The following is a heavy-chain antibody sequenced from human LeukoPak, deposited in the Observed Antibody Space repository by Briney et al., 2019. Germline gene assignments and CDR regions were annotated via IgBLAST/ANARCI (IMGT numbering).Heavy chain of an antibody. D-gene: IGHD3-3*01. V-gene: IGHV1-69*04. CDR3: ARDPTSIGDTIFGDRWFDP. CDR1: GYTFTSYD. CDR2: IIPILGIA. Sequence: SVKVSCKASGYTFTSYDINWVRQATGQGLEWMGRIIPILGIANYAQKFQGRVTITADKSTSTAYMELSSLRSEDTAVYYCARDPTSIGDTIFGDRWFDPWGQGTLVTVSS. J-gene: IGHJ5*02.